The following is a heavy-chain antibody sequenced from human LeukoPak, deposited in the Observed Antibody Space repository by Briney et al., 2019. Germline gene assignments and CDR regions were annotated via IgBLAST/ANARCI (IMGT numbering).Heavy chain of an antibody. CDR1: GFTFSSCS. CDR2: IRHDSSDI. CDR3: AREWFGELI. Sequence: GGSLRLSCAASGFTFSSCSMNWVRQAPGKELEWISFIRHDSSDIYYADSVKGRFTISRDNAKNSLYLQMNSLRAEDTAVYYCAREWFGELIWGQGTLVTVSS. D-gene: IGHD3-10*01. J-gene: IGHJ4*02. V-gene: IGHV3-48*01.